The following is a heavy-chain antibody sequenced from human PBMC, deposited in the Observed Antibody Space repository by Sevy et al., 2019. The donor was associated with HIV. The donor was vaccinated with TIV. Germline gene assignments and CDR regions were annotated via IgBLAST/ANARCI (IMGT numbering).Heavy chain of an antibody. CDR1: GGSFSGYY. D-gene: IGHD3-22*01. CDR3: ARGGRITMIQDHFDP. V-gene: IGHV4-34*01. J-gene: IGHJ5*02. Sequence: SETLSLTCGVSGGSFSGYYWSWIRQSPGKGLEWIGEINYSGSTSYNPSFKSRVTISIDTSKNQLSLRLTSVTAADTAVYYCARGGRITMIQDHFDPWGQGTLVTVSS. CDR2: INYSGST.